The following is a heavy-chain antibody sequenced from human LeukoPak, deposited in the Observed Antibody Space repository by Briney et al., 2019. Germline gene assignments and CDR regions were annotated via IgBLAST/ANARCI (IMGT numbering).Heavy chain of an antibody. Sequence: GGSLRLSCVASGLRFRSYAMNWVRQAPGKGLECISTISDDSSFTYYADSVKGRSAISRDDSKNTLYLQMNNLKVEDTAVYYCAKGRCSGVGCDSFHSWGQGALVTVSS. CDR2: ISDDSSFT. D-gene: IGHD2-15*01. CDR3: AKGRCSGVGCDSFHS. V-gene: IGHV3-23*01. CDR1: GLRFRSYA. J-gene: IGHJ4*02.